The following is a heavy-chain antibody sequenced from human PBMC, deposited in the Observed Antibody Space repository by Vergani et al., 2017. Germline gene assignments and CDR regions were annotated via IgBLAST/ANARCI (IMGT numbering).Heavy chain of an antibody. V-gene: IGHV4-59*12. D-gene: IGHD5-12*01. Sequence: QVQLQESGPGLVKPSETLSPTCTVSGGSISSYSWSWIRQPPGKGLEWIGEIYHSGSTNYNPSLKSRVTISVDKSKNQFSLKLSSVTAADTAVYYCARGSGDGTDYHPWGQGTLVTVSS. CDR2: IYHSGST. J-gene: IGHJ5*02. CDR1: GGSISSYS. CDR3: ARGSGDGTDYHP.